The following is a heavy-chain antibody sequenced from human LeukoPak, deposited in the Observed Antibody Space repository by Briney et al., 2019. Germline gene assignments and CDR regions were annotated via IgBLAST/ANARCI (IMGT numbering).Heavy chain of an antibody. V-gene: IGHV4-31*11. D-gene: IGHD2-15*01. Sequence: SETLSLTCAVYGGSFSGYYWSWIRQHPGKGLEWIGYISYSGSTYYNPSLKSRVTISVDTSQNQFSLILSSVTAADTAVYYCARTPSAPATNYYYGMDVWGKGTTVTVSS. CDR1: GGSFSGYY. J-gene: IGHJ6*04. CDR3: ARTPSAPATNYYYGMDV. CDR2: ISYSGST.